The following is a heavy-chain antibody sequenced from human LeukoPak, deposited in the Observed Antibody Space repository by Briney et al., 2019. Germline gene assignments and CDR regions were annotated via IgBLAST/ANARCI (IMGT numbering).Heavy chain of an antibody. CDR3: AREIVTTGGHY. CDR2: ISGSSTYI. V-gene: IGHV3-21*01. D-gene: IGHD5-12*01. CDR1: GCTFSSHT. Sequence: RSEGSLRLSCAVSGCTFSSHTMSWVRQAPGKGLEWVSSISGSSTYIYYADSVRGRFTVSRDNAKNSLSLQMNSLRAEDTAVYYCAREIVTTGGHYWGQGTLVTVSS. J-gene: IGHJ4*02.